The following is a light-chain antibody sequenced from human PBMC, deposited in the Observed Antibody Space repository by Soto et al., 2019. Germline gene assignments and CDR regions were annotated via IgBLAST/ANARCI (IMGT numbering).Light chain of an antibody. CDR2: GTT. Sequence: VLTQSPATLSVSPGERAMVSCWASQNVCSALAWYQQKPGLAPRLLIYGTTTRATDTPARFSGSGSGTEFALTISSLQSEDFAVYYCQQYHKWPITFGQGTRLEIK. CDR3: QQYHKWPIT. J-gene: IGKJ5*01. V-gene: IGKV3-15*01. CDR1: QNVCSA.